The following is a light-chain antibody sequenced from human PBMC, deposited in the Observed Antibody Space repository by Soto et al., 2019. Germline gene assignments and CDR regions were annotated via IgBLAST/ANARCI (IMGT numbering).Light chain of an antibody. CDR3: SSYTSSRTHV. J-gene: IGLJ1*01. V-gene: IGLV2-14*01. CDR2: EVY. Sequence: QSALTQPASVSGSPGQPITLSCTGSSSDVGGYNFVSWYQQHPGKAPRLMIYEVYNRPSGVSIRFSGSKSGNTASLTISGLQAEDEADYYCSSYTSSRTHVFGTGTKLTVL. CDR1: SSDVGGYNF.